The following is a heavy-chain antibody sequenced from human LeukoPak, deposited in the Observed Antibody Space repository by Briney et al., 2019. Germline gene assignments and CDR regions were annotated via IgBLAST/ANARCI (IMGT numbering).Heavy chain of an antibody. Sequence: ASVKVSCKSSGYTFTGYYIHWVRQAPGQGLEWMGWINPNSGDTNYAQKFQGRVTMTGDTSISTAYMELSRLRSDDTAVYYCARDYRTVDGDAFDIWGQGTMVIVSS. V-gene: IGHV1-2*02. CDR2: INPNSGDT. CDR1: GYTFTGYY. CDR3: ARDYRTVDGDAFDI. D-gene: IGHD2-8*02. J-gene: IGHJ3*02.